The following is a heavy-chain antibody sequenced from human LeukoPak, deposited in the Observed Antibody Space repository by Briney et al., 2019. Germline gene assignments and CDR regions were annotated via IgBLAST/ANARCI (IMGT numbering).Heavy chain of an antibody. J-gene: IGHJ4*02. CDR3: ARQLRRDGYNIRPFDY. D-gene: IGHD5-24*01. CDR1: GGSFSGYY. CDR2: INHSGST. Sequence: SSETLSLTCAVYGGSFSGYYWSWIRQPPGKGLEWIGEINHSGSTNYNPSLKSRVTISVDTSKNQFSLKLSSVTAADTAVYYCARQLRRDGYNIRPFDYWGQGTLVTVSS. V-gene: IGHV4-34*01.